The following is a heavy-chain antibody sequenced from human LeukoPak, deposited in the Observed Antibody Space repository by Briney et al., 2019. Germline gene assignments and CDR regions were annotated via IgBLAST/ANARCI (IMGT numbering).Heavy chain of an antibody. V-gene: IGHV3-23*01. J-gene: IGHJ4*02. CDR1: GFTFSDFY. CDR3: AKKAQYNGNYPLDY. CDR2: TSDRGDYT. Sequence: GGSLRLSCAASGFTFSDFYMSWIRQAPGKGLEWVSGTSDRGDYTYYADSVKGRFTISRDNSKNTLYLQMNSLRAEDTALYFCAKKAQYNGNYPLDYWGQGTLVTVSS. D-gene: IGHD1-26*01.